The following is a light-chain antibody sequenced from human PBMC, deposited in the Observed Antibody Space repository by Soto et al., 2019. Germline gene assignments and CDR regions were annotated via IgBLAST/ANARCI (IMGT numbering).Light chain of an antibody. Sequence: QSALTQPASVSGSPGQSITISCTGTSSDVGGYNYVCWYQQHPVKAPKLMIYDVSNCPVGVSNRFSGSKSGNTASLTISWLQAEDEADYYCSSYTNSSPFVFGTGTKVTVL. CDR2: DVS. J-gene: IGLJ1*01. V-gene: IGLV2-14*01. CDR1: SSDVGGYNY. CDR3: SSYTNSSPFV.